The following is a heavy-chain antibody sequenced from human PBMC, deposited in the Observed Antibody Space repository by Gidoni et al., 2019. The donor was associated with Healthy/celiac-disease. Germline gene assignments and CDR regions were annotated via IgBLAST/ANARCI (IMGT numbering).Heavy chain of an antibody. CDR1: GCPLDHYA. CDR2: ISWDGGST. V-gene: IGHV3-43D*03. D-gene: IGHD3-10*01. CDR3: AKGVTMARGVTIDY. J-gene: IGHJ4*02. Sequence: EVQLVESGGVVVQSGRSMRLSGAASGCPLDHYAMHWVRQAPGKGLEWVSLISWDGGSTYYADSVKGRFTISRDNSKNSLYLQMNSLRAEDTALYYCAKGVTMARGVTIDYWGQGTLVTVSS.